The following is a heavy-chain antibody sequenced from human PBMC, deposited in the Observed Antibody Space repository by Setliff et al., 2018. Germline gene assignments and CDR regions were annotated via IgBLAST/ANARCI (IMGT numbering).Heavy chain of an antibody. CDR1: GESFSNNY. CDR2: SNHGGST. CDR3: ARGNGATTGWFDP. V-gene: IGHV4-34*01. J-gene: IGHJ5*02. Sequence: SETLSLTCSVYGESFSNNYWSWIRQTPGKGLEWIGESNHGGSTSYHPSLKSRLTMSVDTSKNQFSLKLTSVTAADTAIYYCARGNGATTGWFDPWGQGTLVTVSS. D-gene: IGHD4-17*01.